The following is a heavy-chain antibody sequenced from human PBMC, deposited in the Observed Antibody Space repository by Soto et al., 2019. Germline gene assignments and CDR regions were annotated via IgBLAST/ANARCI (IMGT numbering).Heavy chain of an antibody. Sequence: SETLSLTCTVSGGSISSGGYYWSWIRQHPGKGLEWIGYIYYSGSTYYNPSLKSRVTISVDTSKNQFSLKLSSVTAADTAVYYCARDGTAAGYNWFDPWGQGTLVTVSS. CDR3: ARDGTAAGYNWFDP. J-gene: IGHJ5*02. CDR2: IYYSGST. V-gene: IGHV4-31*03. CDR1: GGSISSGGYY. D-gene: IGHD6-13*01.